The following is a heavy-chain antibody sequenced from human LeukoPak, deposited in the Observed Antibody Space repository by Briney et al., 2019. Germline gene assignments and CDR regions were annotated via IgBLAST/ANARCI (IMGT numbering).Heavy chain of an antibody. CDR3: ARDFRLYGDYYYFDY. D-gene: IGHD4-17*01. CDR2: IYTSGST. CDR1: GGSISSYY. Sequence: SETLSLTCTVSGGSISSYYWSWIWQPAGKGLEWIGRIYTSGSTNYNPSLKSRVTMSVDTSKNQFSLKLSSVTAADTAVYYCARDFRLYGDYYYFDYWGQGTLVTVSS. V-gene: IGHV4-4*07. J-gene: IGHJ4*02.